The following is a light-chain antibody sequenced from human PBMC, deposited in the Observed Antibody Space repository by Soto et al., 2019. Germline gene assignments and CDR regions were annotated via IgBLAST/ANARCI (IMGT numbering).Light chain of an antibody. J-gene: IGLJ1*01. CDR1: SSNIGSNY. Sequence: HSVLTQPPSASGTPGQRVTISCSGSSSNIGSNYVYWYQHLTGTAPKLLIYRNNQRPSGVPDRFSGSKSGTSASLAISGLRSEDEADYYCATWDDSLSNYVFGTGTKVTVL. V-gene: IGLV1-47*01. CDR2: RNN. CDR3: ATWDDSLSNYV.